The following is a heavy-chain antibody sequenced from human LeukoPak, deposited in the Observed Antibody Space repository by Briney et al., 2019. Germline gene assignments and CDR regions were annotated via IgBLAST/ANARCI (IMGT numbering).Heavy chain of an antibody. D-gene: IGHD6-19*01. CDR2: INPNSGGT. CDR3: ARGEHSSDWFDP. Sequence: ASVKVSCKASGYTFTGYYMHWVRQAPGQGLEWMGWINPNSGGTNYAQKFQGRVTMTRDTSISTAYMELSRLRSNDTAVYYCARGEHSSDWFDPWGQGTLVTVSS. V-gene: IGHV1-2*02. J-gene: IGHJ5*02. CDR1: GYTFTGYY.